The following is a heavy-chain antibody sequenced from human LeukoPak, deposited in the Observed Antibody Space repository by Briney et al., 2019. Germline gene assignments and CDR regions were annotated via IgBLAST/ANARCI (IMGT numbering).Heavy chain of an antibody. D-gene: IGHD2-2*01. CDR3: TRVDIGHYGMDV. CDR2: ISAYNGNT. J-gene: IGHJ6*01. V-gene: IGHV1-18*01. Sequence: GASGTVSFTSSGYTFTSYGISWVRQAPGQGLGWMGWISAYNGNTNYAQKLQGRVTMTTDTSTSTAYMELRSLRSDDTAVYYCTRVDIGHYGMDVWGQGTTVTVSS. CDR1: GYTFTSYG.